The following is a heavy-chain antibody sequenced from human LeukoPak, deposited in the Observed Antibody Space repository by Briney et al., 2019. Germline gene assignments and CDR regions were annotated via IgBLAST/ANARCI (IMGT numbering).Heavy chain of an antibody. CDR1: GGFVSSGSYY. Sequence: SETLSLTCTVSGGFVSSGSYYWSWIRQPPGKGLEWIGYIYYSGSTNYNPSLKSRVTISVDTSKNQFSLKLSSVTAADTAVYYCARDRIVVVPGYFDYWGQGTLVTVSS. D-gene: IGHD2-21*02. V-gene: IGHV4-61*01. CDR3: ARDRIVVVPGYFDY. J-gene: IGHJ4*02. CDR2: IYYSGST.